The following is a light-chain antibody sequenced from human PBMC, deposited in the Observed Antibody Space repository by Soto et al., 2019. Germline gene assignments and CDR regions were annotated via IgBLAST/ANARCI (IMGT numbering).Light chain of an antibody. CDR1: QSVSSK. CDR3: HQYDNAPQT. V-gene: IGKV3-20*01. J-gene: IGKJ2*01. Sequence: IVLTQYPGTLCLSPGERATLSCRASQSVSSKLAWYQQKPGQAPRLLIYAASIRAPGIPDKFSGTGSGTDYSLTIDRLEPEDSAVYYCHQYDNAPQTFGQGTKVDIK. CDR2: AAS.